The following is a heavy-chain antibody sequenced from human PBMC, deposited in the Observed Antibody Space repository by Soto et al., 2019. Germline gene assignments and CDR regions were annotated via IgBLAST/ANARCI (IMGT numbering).Heavy chain of an antibody. D-gene: IGHD1-26*01. J-gene: IGHJ4*02. Sequence: SETLSLTCAVYGGSFSGYYWSWIRQPPGKGLEWIGEINHSGSTNYNPSLKSRVTISVDTSKNQFSLKLSSVSAADTAVYYCVSSASSTIVDHWGQGTLVTVS. CDR1: GGSFSGYY. CDR3: VSSASSTIVDH. CDR2: INHSGST. V-gene: IGHV4-34*01.